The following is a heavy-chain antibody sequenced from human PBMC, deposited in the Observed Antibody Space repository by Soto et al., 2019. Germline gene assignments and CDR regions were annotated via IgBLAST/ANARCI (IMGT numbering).Heavy chain of an antibody. Sequence: PGGSLRLSCAASGFTFSNAWMNWVRQAPGKGLEWVGRIKSKTDGGATDYAAPVKGRFTISRDDSKNTLYLQMNSLKTEDTAVYYCTTDRGSYGRYYYYYGMDVWGQGTTVTVSS. J-gene: IGHJ6*02. CDR2: IKSKTDGGAT. D-gene: IGHD1-26*01. V-gene: IGHV3-15*07. CDR1: GFTFSNAW. CDR3: TTDRGSYGRYYYYYGMDV.